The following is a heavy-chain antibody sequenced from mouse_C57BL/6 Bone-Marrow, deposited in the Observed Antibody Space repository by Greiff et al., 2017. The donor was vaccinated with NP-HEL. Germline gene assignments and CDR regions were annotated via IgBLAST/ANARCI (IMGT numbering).Heavy chain of an antibody. Sequence: QVQLQQPGAELVRPGTSVKLSCKASGYTFTSYWMHWVKQRPGQGLEWIGVIDPSVGYTNYNEKFKGKATLTVDTSSSTAYMQLSCLTSEDSAVYYCAPGDNYLDYWGQGTTLTVSS. CDR2: IDPSVGYT. CDR1: GYTFTSYW. V-gene: IGHV1-59*01. J-gene: IGHJ2*01. CDR3: APGDNYLDY.